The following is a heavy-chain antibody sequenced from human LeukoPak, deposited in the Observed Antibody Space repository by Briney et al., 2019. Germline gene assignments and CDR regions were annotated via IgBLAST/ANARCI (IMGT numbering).Heavy chain of an antibody. CDR3: AKDVGGSYYETFDY. V-gene: IGHV3-23*01. D-gene: IGHD1-26*01. J-gene: IGHJ4*02. CDR2: ISESGAST. CDR1: AFTFNTFDNFA. Sequence: GGSLRLSCSVSAFTFNTFDNFAMNWVRQAPGKGLEWVAAISESGASTYYAASVKGRFTISRDNSENTLYLQMHGLRAGDTAVYYCAKDVGGSYYETFDYWGQGTLVTVSS.